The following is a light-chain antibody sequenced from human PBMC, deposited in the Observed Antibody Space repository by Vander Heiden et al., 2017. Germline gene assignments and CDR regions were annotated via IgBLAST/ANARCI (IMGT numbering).Light chain of an antibody. CDR1: QSINGW. V-gene: IGKV1-5*03. Sequence: DIQMTQSPSTLSASVGERVTITCRASQSINGWLVWYQQKPGTPPKLLIFKASSLQSGVPSRFSGSGSGTEFTLTISSLQPDDFATYYCQQYDTYPYTFGQGTKLGIK. J-gene: IGKJ2*01. CDR2: KAS. CDR3: QQYDTYPYT.